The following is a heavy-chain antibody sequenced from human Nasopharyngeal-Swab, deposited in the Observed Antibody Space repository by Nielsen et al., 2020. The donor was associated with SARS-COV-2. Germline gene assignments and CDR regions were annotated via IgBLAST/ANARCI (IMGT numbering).Heavy chain of an antibody. CDR3: ARWGIAAAGTTWGFDY. D-gene: IGHD6-13*01. Sequence: GESLKISCAASGSTFSSYWMSWVRQAPGKGLEWVANIKQDGSEKYYVDSVKGRFTISRDNAKNSLYLQMNSLRAEDTAVYYCARWGIAAAGTTWGFDYWGQGTLVTVPS. J-gene: IGHJ4*02. CDR2: IKQDGSEK. CDR1: GSTFSSYW. V-gene: IGHV3-7*01.